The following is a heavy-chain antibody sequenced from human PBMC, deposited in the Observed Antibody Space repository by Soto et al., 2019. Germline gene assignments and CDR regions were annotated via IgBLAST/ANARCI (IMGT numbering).Heavy chain of an antibody. CDR1: GFTFSSYA. CDR3: ARSKMDTIPYFFDF. J-gene: IGHJ4*02. D-gene: IGHD5-18*01. Sequence: GGSLRLSCAASGFTFSSYAMHWVRQAPGKGLEWVAVISYDGSNKYYADSVKGRFTISRDNSKNTLYLQMNSLRAEDTAVYYWARSKMDTIPYFFDFWAQATLVTVSS. V-gene: IGHV3-30-3*01. CDR2: ISYDGSNK.